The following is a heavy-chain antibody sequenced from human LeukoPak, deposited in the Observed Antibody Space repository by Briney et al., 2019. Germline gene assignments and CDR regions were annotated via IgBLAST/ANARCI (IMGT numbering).Heavy chain of an antibody. CDR2: ISAYNGNT. V-gene: IGHV1-18*01. CDR1: GYTFTSYG. D-gene: IGHD3-16*01. J-gene: IGHJ3*02. CDR3: AVLMITFGGVIGAFDI. Sequence: GASVKVSCKASGYTFTSYGISWVRQAPGQGLEWMGWISAYNGNTNYAQKLQGRVTMTTDTSTSTAYMELRSLRSDDTAVYYCAVLMITFGGVIGAFDIWGQGTMVTVSS.